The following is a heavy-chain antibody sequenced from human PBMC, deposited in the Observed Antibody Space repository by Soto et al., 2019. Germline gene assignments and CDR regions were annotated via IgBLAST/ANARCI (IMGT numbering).Heavy chain of an antibody. V-gene: IGHV3-23*01. CDR2: FRTSGDGGTT. CDR1: GFTFSDYQ. Sequence: PGGSLRLSCAASGFTFSDYQMSWIRQAPGKGLEWVSGFRTSGDGGTTYYADSVKGRFTISRDNSMNMLFLQMNSLRAEDTAIYYCAKKVNSGPGSQYFDYWGQGTLVTVSS. J-gene: IGHJ4*02. CDR3: AKKVNSGPGSQYFDY. D-gene: IGHD3-10*01.